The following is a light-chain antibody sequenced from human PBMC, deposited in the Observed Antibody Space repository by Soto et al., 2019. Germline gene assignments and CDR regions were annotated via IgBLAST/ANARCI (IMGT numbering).Light chain of an antibody. CDR2: DVS. Sequence: QSVLTQPASVSGSPGQSITISCTGTSSDVGGYNYVSWYQQHPGKAPKLMIYDVSNRPPGVSNRFSGSKSGNTASLTISGLQAEDEAEYYCSSYTSSSTLVFGTGTKVTVL. CDR3: SSYTSSSTLV. V-gene: IGLV2-14*01. CDR1: SSDVGGYNY. J-gene: IGLJ1*01.